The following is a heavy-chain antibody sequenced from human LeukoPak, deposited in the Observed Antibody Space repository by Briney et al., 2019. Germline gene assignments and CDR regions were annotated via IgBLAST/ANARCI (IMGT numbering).Heavy chain of an antibody. V-gene: IGHV3-15*01. J-gene: IGHJ4*02. CDR3: TTDLRLGLDNTGY. Sequence: GGSLRLSCAASGLTFSNAWMSWVRQAPGKGLEWVGRIKSKTDGGTTDYAAPVKGRFTISRDDSKNTLYMQMNSLKTEDTAVYYCTTDLRLGLDNTGYWGQGTLVTVSS. CDR2: IKSKTDGGTT. D-gene: IGHD1-1*01. CDR1: GLTFSNAW.